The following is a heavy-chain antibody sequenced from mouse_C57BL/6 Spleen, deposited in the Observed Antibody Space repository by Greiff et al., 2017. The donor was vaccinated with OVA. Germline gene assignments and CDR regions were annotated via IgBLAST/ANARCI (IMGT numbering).Heavy chain of an antibody. V-gene: IGHV5-17*01. D-gene: IGHD1-1*02. Sequence: EVMLVESGGGLVKPGGSLKLSCEASGFTFSDYGMHWVRQAPEKGLEWVAYISSGSSTIYYADKVKGRFTFSRDNATNTLFLQITSLKSEDTAMYYCASLWPQYYAMDYWGQGTSVTVSS. CDR1: GFTFSDYG. CDR3: ASLWPQYYAMDY. CDR2: ISSGSSTI. J-gene: IGHJ4*01.